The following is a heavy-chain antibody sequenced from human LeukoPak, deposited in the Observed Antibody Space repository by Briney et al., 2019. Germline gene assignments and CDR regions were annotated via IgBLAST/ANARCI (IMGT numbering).Heavy chain of an antibody. J-gene: IGHJ5*02. D-gene: IGHD1-14*01. CDR2: INSDGSST. Sequence: GGSLRLSCAASGFTFSNSWMHWVRQAPGKGLVWVSRINSDGSSTSSADSVKGRFTISRDNAKNTLYLQMNSLRAEDTAVYYCARGSMTVSGPWGQGTLVTVSS. CDR3: ARGSMTVSGP. CDR1: GFTFSNSW. V-gene: IGHV3-74*01.